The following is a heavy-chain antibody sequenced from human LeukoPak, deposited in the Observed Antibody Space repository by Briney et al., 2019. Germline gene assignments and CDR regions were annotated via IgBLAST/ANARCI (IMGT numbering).Heavy chain of an antibody. CDR3: ARERMSGGNPTDLDY. V-gene: IGHV4-30-4*01. Sequence: SETLSLTCAVSGGSISSSNWWSWVRQPPGKGREWIGYIYYSGSTYYNPSLKSRVTISVDTSKNQFSLKLSSVTAADTAVYYCARERMSGGNPTDLDYWGQGTLVTVSS. CDR2: IYYSGST. J-gene: IGHJ4*02. D-gene: IGHD4-23*01. CDR1: GGSISSSNW.